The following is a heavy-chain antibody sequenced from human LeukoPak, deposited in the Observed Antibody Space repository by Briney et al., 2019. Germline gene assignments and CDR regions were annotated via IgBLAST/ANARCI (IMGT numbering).Heavy chain of an antibody. D-gene: IGHD3-9*01. CDR3: ARDSAVGDILTGLKY. CDR1: GYTFTCYY. Sequence: ASVKVSCKASGYTFTCYYMHWVRQAPGRGLEWMGWINPNSGGTNYAQKFQGRVTMTRGTSISTAYMELSRLRSDDTAVYYCARDSAVGDILTGLKYWGQGTLVTVSS. J-gene: IGHJ4*02. V-gene: IGHV1-2*02. CDR2: INPNSGGT.